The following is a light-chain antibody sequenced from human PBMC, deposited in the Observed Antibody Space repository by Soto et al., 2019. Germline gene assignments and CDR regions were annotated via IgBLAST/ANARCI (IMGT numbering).Light chain of an antibody. CDR2: RNN. CDR1: SSNIGSNS. V-gene: IGLV1-47*01. J-gene: IGLJ2*01. CDR3: AAWDDSLSGL. Sequence: QSVLTQPPSASGTPGQRVTISCSGSSSNIGSNSVYWYQQLPGTAPKLLIYRNNQRPSGVPDRFSGSKSGTSASLAISGLRSEDEADYYCAAWDDSLSGLFGGGTKVTVL.